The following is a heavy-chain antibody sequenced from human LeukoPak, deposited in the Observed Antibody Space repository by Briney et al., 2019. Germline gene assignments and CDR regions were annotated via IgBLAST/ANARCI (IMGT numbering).Heavy chain of an antibody. CDR2: IIPIFGTA. Sequence: ASVKVSCKASGGTFSSYAISWVRQAPGQGLEWMGGIIPIFGTANYAQKFQGRVTITTDESTSTAYMELSSLRSEDTAVYYCASCGLGEDYYYYMDVWGKGTTVTVSS. D-gene: IGHD2-21*01. CDR1: GGTFSSYA. J-gene: IGHJ6*03. V-gene: IGHV1-69*05. CDR3: ASCGLGEDYYYYMDV.